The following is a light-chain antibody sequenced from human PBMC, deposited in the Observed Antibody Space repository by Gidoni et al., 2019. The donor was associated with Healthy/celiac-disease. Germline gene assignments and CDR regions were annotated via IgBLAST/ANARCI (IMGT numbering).Light chain of an antibody. CDR3: QQYNNGPPYT. V-gene: IGKV3-15*01. CDR1: QSVSSN. J-gene: IGKJ2*01. CDR2: GAS. Sequence: EIVITQSPATLSVSPGERATLSCRASQSVSSNLAWYQQKPGQAPRLLIYGASTRATGIPARFSTRGSGTEFTLTISSLHSEDFAVYYCQQYNNGPPYTFGQGTKLEIK.